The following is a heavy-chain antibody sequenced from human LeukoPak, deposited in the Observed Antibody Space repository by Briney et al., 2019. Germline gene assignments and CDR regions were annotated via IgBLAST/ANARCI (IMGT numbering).Heavy chain of an antibody. Sequence: SQTLSLTCTVSGGSISSGGYYWSWIRQPPGKGLEWIGYIYYSGSTNYNPSLKSRVTISVDTSKNQFSLKLSSVTAADTAVYYCARLGDIGIMMDVWGQGTTVTVSS. J-gene: IGHJ6*02. CDR2: IYYSGST. CDR1: GGSISSGGYY. CDR3: ARLGDIGIMMDV. D-gene: IGHD2-21*01. V-gene: IGHV4-61*08.